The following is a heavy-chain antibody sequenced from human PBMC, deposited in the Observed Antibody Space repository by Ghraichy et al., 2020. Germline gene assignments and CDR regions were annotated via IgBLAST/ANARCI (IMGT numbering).Heavy chain of an antibody. Sequence: SETLSLTCAISGDSVSSNSAAWNWIRQSPSRGLEWLGRTYYRSKWYNDYAVSVKSRITINPDTSKNQFSLQLNSVTPEDTAVYYCARDDSRTAMATHVFDYWGQGTLVTVSS. CDR1: GDSVSSNSAA. CDR3: ARDDSRTAMATHVFDY. V-gene: IGHV6-1*01. CDR2: TYYRSKWYN. J-gene: IGHJ4*02. D-gene: IGHD5-18*01.